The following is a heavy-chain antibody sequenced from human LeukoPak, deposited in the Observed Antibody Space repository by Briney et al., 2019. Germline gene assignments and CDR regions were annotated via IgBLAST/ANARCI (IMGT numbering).Heavy chain of an antibody. CDR2: ISWNSGSI. Sequence: GGSLRLSCAASGVAFDDYAMHWVRQAPGKGLAWVSGISWNSGSIGYADSVKGRFTISRDNAKNSLYLQMNSLTPEDLALYHSAKDSGYYLQYAFNIWGQGTMGTVSS. J-gene: IGHJ3*02. D-gene: IGHD3-22*01. V-gene: IGHV3-9*03. CDR1: GVAFDDYA. CDR3: AKDSGYYLQYAFNI.